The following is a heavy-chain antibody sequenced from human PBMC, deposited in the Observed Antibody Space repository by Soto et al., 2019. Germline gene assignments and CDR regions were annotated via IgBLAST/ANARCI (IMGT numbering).Heavy chain of an antibody. D-gene: IGHD3-22*01. CDR2: ISWNSGSI. Sequence: PGGSLRLSCAASGFTFDDYAMHWVRQAPGKGLEWVSGISWNSGSIGYADSVKGRFTISRDNAKNSLYLQMNSLRAEDTALYYCANYYDGSDYNSWGQGTLVTVSS. J-gene: IGHJ4*02. V-gene: IGHV3-9*01. CDR3: ANYYDGSDYNS. CDR1: GFTFDDYA.